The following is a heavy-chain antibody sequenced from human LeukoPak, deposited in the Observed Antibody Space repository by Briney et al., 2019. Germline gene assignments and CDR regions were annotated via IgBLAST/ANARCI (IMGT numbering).Heavy chain of an antibody. V-gene: IGHV1-18*01. Sequence: ASVKVSCKASGYTFTSYGISWVRQAPGQGLEWMGWISAYNGNTNYAQKLQGRVTMTTDTSTSTAYMELRSLRSDDTAVYYCAREPYDFWSGYPYYYYMDVWGKGTTVTVSS. CDR2: ISAYNGNT. CDR3: AREPYDFWSGYPYYYYMDV. D-gene: IGHD3-3*01. J-gene: IGHJ6*03. CDR1: GYTFTSYG.